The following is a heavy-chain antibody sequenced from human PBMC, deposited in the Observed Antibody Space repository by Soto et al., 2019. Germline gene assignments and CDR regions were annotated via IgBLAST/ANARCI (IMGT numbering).Heavy chain of an antibody. V-gene: IGHV2-5*02. Sequence: QITLKESGPTLVKPTQTLTLTCSFSGFSLSTTGVGVGWIRQSPGKALEWLAIIYWANDKRYSPSLKSRVTITKDTSKNQMVLTVTNMDPVDTVTYYCARSLWFGELHWGQGALVTVSS. J-gene: IGHJ4*02. CDR2: IYWANDK. CDR1: GFSLSTTGVG. D-gene: IGHD3-10*01. CDR3: ARSLWFGELH.